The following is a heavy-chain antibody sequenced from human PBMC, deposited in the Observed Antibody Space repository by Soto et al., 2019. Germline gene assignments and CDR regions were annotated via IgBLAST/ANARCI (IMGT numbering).Heavy chain of an antibody. D-gene: IGHD2-2*01. CDR2: IIPVFGTI. CDR1: GFNFPSYG. Sequence: SVKVSCKTSGFNFPSYGITWVRQAPGQGLEWLGGIIPVFGTINNAQKFQGRVTITADESTATAYMELSGLTSEDTAVYFCARDPRIYCTSASCHSYFDSWGQGTLVTVSS. J-gene: IGHJ4*02. CDR3: ARDPRIYCTSASCHSYFDS. V-gene: IGHV1-69*13.